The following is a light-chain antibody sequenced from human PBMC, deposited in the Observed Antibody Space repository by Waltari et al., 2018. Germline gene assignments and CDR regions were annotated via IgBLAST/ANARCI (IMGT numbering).Light chain of an antibody. Sequence: DIQMTQSPSSLSASVGDTVTITCRASQSIRRDLNWYQQKPGKAPKLLIYAAYTLQSGVPYRFSGSGSGTDFTLTISSLQPEDFATYYCQQTYITPHTFGQGTKLEIK. J-gene: IGKJ2*01. CDR1: QSIRRD. CDR3: QQTYITPHT. V-gene: IGKV1-39*01. CDR2: AAY.